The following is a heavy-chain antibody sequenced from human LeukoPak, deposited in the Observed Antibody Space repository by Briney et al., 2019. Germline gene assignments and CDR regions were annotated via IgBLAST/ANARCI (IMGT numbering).Heavy chain of an antibody. CDR2: ISGDGGST. CDR1: GFIFADYA. CDR3: AKGKTFYGSGSYSDC. D-gene: IGHD3-10*01. V-gene: IGHV3-43*02. J-gene: IGHJ4*02. Sequence: GGSLRLSCVASGFIFADYAVHWVRQVPGKGLEWVSLISGDGGSTYYADSVKGRFTISRDNSENSLYLQMSSLRTEDTALYYCAKGKTFYGSGSYSDCWGQGTLVTVSS.